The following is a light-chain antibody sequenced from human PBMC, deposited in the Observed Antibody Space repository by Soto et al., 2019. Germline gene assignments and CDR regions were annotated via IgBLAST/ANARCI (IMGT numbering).Light chain of an antibody. V-gene: IGKV3-20*01. J-gene: IGKJ1*01. CDR3: HQYAYSPRT. Sequence: EIVMTQSPGTLSLSPGERATLSCRASQSLSNSFLSWYQQTPGQAPRLLIYGVFSRATGIPDRFSGSGCGTYFTLIISRLEPEDSAVYFCHQYAYSPRTFGQGTKVDIK. CDR2: GVF. CDR1: QSLSNSF.